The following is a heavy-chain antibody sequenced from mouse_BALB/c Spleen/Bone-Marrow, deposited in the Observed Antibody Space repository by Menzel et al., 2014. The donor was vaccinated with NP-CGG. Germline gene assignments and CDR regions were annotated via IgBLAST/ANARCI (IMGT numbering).Heavy chain of an antibody. J-gene: IGHJ4*01. CDR2: IYPGDGDT. Sequence: VKLMESGAELVRPGSSVKISCKASGYALSGYWMSWVKQRPGQGLEWIGQIYPGDGDTNYNGKFKGKATLTADKSSSTAYMQLSSLTSEDSAVYFCARWLPAMDYWGQGTSVTVSS. D-gene: IGHD2-2*01. CDR3: ARWLPAMDY. V-gene: IGHV1-80*01. CDR1: GYALSGYW.